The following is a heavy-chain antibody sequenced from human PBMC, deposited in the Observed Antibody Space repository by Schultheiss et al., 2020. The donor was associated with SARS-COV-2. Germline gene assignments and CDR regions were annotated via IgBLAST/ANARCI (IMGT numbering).Heavy chain of an antibody. CDR3: ASEAAYCGGDCYGNDAFDI. CDR1: GYSISSGYY. D-gene: IGHD2-21*01. Sequence: SETLSLTCAVSGYSISSGYYWGWIRQPPGKGLEWIGSIYHSGSTYYNPSLKSRVTISVDTSKNQFSLKLSSVTAADTAVYYCASEAAYCGGDCYGNDAFDIWGQGTMVTVSS. V-gene: IGHV4-38-2*01. CDR2: IYHSGST. J-gene: IGHJ3*02.